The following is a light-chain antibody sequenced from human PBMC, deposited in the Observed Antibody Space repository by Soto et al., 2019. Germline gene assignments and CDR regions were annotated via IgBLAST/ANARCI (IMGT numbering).Light chain of an antibody. J-gene: IGKJ5*01. CDR2: DAS. CDR3: KQRSKLPPFP. CDR1: QSVSNY. V-gene: IGKV3-11*01. Sequence: EIRFSLSPSTLSLSQGERATLSCRASQSVSNYLAWYQQKPGQAPRLLIYDASNRATDIPARFSGSGSGTDFTLTISSLEPEDFAVYYCKQRSKLPPFPFGQGRRLAIK.